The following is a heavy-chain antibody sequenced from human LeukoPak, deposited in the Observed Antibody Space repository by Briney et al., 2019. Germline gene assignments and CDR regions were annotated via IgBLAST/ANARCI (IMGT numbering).Heavy chain of an antibody. D-gene: IGHD3-3*01. V-gene: IGHV3-9*01. Sequence: GRSLRLSCAASGFTFDDYAMHWVRQASGKGLEWVSGISWNSGSIGYADSVRGRFTISRDNTKNSLYLQMNSLRAEDTALYFCAKAGPGYVFWRGAFDIWGQGTMVTVS. CDR1: GFTFDDYA. CDR2: ISWNSGSI. J-gene: IGHJ3*02. CDR3: AKAGPGYVFWRGAFDI.